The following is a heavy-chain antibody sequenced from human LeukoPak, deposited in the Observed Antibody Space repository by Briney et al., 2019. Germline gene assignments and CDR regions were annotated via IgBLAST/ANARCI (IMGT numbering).Heavy chain of an antibody. J-gene: IGHJ4*02. CDR3: ARARLQVLDY. CDR2: IWYDGSNK. Sequence: GRSLRLSRAATGFAFSSYGMHWVRQAPGKGLEWVAVIWYDGSNKYYADSVKGRFTISRDNSKNTLYLQMNSLRAEDTAVYYCARARLQVLDYWGQGTLVTVSS. CDR1: GFAFSSYG. D-gene: IGHD5-18*01. V-gene: IGHV3-33*01.